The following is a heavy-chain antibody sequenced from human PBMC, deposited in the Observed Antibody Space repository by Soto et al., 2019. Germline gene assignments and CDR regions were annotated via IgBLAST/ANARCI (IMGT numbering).Heavy chain of an antibody. J-gene: IGHJ4*02. D-gene: IGHD4-17*01. CDR2: IIPIFGTA. CDR3: ASGVTVTPFFLDY. Sequence: SVKVSFKASGGTFSSYAISWVRQAPGQGLEWMGGIIPIFGTANYAQKFQGRVTITADESTSTAYMELSSLRSEDTAVYYCASGVTVTPFFLDYWGQGTLVTVSS. V-gene: IGHV1-69*13. CDR1: GGTFSSYA.